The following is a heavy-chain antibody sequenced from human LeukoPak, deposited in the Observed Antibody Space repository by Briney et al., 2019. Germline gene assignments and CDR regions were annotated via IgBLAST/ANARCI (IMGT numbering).Heavy chain of an antibody. CDR1: GFTFSSYG. CDR2: IRYDGSNK. J-gene: IGHJ4*02. D-gene: IGHD3-10*01. Sequence: GGSLRLSCAASGFTFSSYGMHWVRQAPGKGLEWVAFIRYDGSNKYYADSVKGRFTISRDNSKNTLYLQMNSLRAEDTAVYYCAKDVLLWLGELSPGKNWGQGTLVTVSS. CDR3: AKDVLLWLGELSPGKN. V-gene: IGHV3-30*02.